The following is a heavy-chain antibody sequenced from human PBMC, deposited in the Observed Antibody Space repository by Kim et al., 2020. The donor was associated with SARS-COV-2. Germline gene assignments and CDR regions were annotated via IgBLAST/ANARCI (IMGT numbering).Heavy chain of an antibody. CDR3: AKGEDDYGDYYFDY. D-gene: IGHD4-17*01. J-gene: IGHJ4*02. Sequence: ADSGKGRFTISRDNSKNTLYLQMNSLRAEDTAVYYCAKGEDDYGDYYFDYWGQGTLVTVSS. V-gene: IGHV3-23*01.